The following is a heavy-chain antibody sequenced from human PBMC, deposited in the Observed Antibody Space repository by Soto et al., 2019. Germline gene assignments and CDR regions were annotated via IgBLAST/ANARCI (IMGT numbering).Heavy chain of an antibody. V-gene: IGHV3-21*01. J-gene: IGHJ4*02. CDR1: GCTFTAYA. CDR3: ARDGYNNFDY. D-gene: IGHD5-12*01. Sequence: PGGSLRRSCSASGCTFTAYAMHWVRQAPGEGQGLRRGLEWVSSISSSRSYIYYADSVKGRFTISRDNAKTSLYLQMNSLRAEDTAVYYCARDGYNNFDYWGQGTLVTVSS. CDR2: ISSSRSYI.